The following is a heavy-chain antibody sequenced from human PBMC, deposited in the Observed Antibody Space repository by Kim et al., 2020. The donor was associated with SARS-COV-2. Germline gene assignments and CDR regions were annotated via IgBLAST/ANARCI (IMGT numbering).Heavy chain of an antibody. V-gene: IGHV3-21*01. CDR2: ISSSSYI. J-gene: IGHJ4*02. Sequence: GGSLRLSCAASGFTFSSYSMNWVRQAPGKGLEWVSSISSSSYIYYADAVKGRFTISSDNAKNSLYLQMNSLRAEDTAVYYCARDLRPLRYSEYYFDYWGQGTLVTVSS. CDR1: GFTFSSYS. D-gene: IGHD3-9*01. CDR3: ARDLRPLRYSEYYFDY.